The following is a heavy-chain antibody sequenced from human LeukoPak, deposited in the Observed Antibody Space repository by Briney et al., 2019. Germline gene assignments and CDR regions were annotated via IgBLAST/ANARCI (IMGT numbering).Heavy chain of an antibody. CDR2: INHSGST. CDR3: ARGIVADAFDI. Sequence: SETLSLTCAVYGGSFSGYYWSWIRQPPGKGLEWIGEINHSGSTNYNPPLKSRVTISVDASKNQFSLKLSSVTAADTAVYYCARGIVADAFDIWGQGTMVTVSS. CDR1: GGSFSGYY. J-gene: IGHJ3*02. D-gene: IGHD3-22*01. V-gene: IGHV4-34*01.